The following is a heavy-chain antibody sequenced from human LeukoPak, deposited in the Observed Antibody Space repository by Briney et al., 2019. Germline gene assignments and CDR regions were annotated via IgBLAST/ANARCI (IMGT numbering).Heavy chain of an antibody. CDR3: AKVSGGGLYYDGMDV. V-gene: IGHV3-23*01. D-gene: IGHD1-14*01. J-gene: IGHJ6*02. CDR2: ISGSGGST. Sequence: GGSLRLSCAGSGFTFSTHWMTWVRQAPGKGLEWVSAISGSGGSTYYADSVKGRFTISRDNSKNTLYLQMNSLRAEDTAVYYCAKVSGGGLYYDGMDVWGQGTTVTVSS. CDR1: GFTFSTHW.